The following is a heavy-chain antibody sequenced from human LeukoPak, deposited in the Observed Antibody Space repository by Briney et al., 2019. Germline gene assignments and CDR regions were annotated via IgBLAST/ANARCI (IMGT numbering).Heavy chain of an antibody. D-gene: IGHD2-2*01. CDR1: GCSISSYY. V-gene: IGHV4-59*01. J-gene: IGHJ6*03. CDR3: ARAIEDIVVVPAAMGGDYYYYMDV. Sequence: SETLSLTCTVSGCSISSYYWSWIRQPPGKGLEGIGYIYYSGSTNYNPSLKSRVTISVDTSKNQFSLKLSSVTAADTAVYYCARAIEDIVVVPAAMGGDYYYYMDVWGKGTTVTISS. CDR2: IYYSGST.